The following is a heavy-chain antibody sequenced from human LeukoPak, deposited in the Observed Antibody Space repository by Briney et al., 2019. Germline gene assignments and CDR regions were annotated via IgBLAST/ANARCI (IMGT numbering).Heavy chain of an antibody. Sequence: SETLSLTCTVSGGSISSYDWSWIRQPPGKGLEWIGYIYYSGSTNYNPSLKSRVTISVDTSKNQFSLKLSSVTAADTAVYYCARGIADRYKWFGPWGQGTLVTVSS. J-gene: IGHJ5*02. V-gene: IGHV4-59*08. CDR1: GGSISSYD. CDR2: IYYSGST. CDR3: ARGIADRYKWFGP. D-gene: IGHD6-13*01.